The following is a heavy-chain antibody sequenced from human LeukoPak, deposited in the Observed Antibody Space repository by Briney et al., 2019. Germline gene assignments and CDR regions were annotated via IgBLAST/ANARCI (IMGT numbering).Heavy chain of an antibody. CDR2: INHSGST. CDR3: ARRGYSYGRTFDY. D-gene: IGHD5-18*01. J-gene: IGHJ4*02. Sequence: SETLSLTCAVYGGSFSGYYWSWIRQPPGKGLEWIGEINHSGSTNYNPSLKSRVTISVDTSKNQFSLKLSSVAAADTAVYYCARRGYSYGRTFDYWGQGTLVTVSS. CDR1: GGSFSGYY. V-gene: IGHV4-34*01.